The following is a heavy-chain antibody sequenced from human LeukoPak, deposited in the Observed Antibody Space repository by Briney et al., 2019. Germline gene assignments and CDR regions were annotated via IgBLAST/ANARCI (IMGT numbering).Heavy chain of an antibody. CDR2: INWNGDNT. V-gene: IGHV3-20*04. J-gene: IGHJ3*02. CDR1: GFTFDDYA. D-gene: IGHD3-22*01. Sequence: PGGIPRLSCVASGFTFDDYAMSWVRQAPGKGLEWVSGINWNGDNTVYADSVKGRFTISRDNAKNSLYLQMNSLGAEDTAFYYCASDGRSDSSGYAFDIWGQGTMVTVSS. CDR3: ASDGRSDSSGYAFDI.